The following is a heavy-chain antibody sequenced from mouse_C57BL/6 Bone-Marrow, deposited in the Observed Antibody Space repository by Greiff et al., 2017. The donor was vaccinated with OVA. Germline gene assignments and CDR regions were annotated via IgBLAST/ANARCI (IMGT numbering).Heavy chain of an antibody. CDR1: GYTFTSYW. Sequence: VQLQQPGAELVMPGASVKLSCKASGYTFTSYWMHWVKQRPGQGLEWIGEIDPSDSYTNYNQKFKGKSTLTVDKSSSTAYMQLSSLTSEDSAVYYCARGWLHYFDYWGQGTTLTVSS. CDR3: ARGWLHYFDY. CDR2: IDPSDSYT. D-gene: IGHD2-2*01. V-gene: IGHV1-69*01. J-gene: IGHJ2*01.